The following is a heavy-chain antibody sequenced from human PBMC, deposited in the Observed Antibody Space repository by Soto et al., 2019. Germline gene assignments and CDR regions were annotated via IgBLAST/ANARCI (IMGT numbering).Heavy chain of an antibody. J-gene: IGHJ4*02. Sequence: PGGSLRLSCAASGFTFSSYAMNWVRQAPGKGLEWVSAISGSGGSTYYADSVKGRFTISRDTSKNTLYLQMNSLRAEDTAVYYCAKATNYYDNSDYWGQGTLVTVSS. D-gene: IGHD3-22*01. CDR2: ISGSGGST. CDR1: GFTFSSYA. CDR3: AKATNYYDNSDY. V-gene: IGHV3-23*01.